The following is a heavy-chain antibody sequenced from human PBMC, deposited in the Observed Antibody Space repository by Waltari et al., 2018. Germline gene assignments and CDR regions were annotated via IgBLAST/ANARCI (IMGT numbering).Heavy chain of an antibody. CDR2: IQRSGRT. Sequence: QMQLQELGPGLVKPSGTLSVTCTVSGDSMSSGDWWSWVRQSPEKGLEWIGQIQRSGRTHYNPSFERRVSISIDTSNNQFSLKVTSTTAADTAMYYCARDRGRGIYLDAWGRGTLVTVSA. J-gene: IGHJ4*02. D-gene: IGHD2-15*01. V-gene: IGHV4-4*02. CDR1: GDSMSSGDW. CDR3: ARDRGRGIYLDA.